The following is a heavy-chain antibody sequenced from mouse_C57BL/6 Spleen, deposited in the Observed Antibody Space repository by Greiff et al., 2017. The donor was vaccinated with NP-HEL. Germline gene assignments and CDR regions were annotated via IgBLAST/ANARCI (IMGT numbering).Heavy chain of an antibody. V-gene: IGHV2-6-1*01. CDR1: GFSLTSYG. CDR2: IWSDGST. J-gene: IGHJ3*01. Sequence: VKLKESGPGLVAPSQSLSITCTVSGFSLTSYGVHWVRQPPGKGLEWLVVIWSDGSTTYNSALKSRLSISKDNSKSQVFLKMNSLQTDDTAMYYCARHEDDYDGWFAYWGQGTLVTVSA. D-gene: IGHD2-4*01. CDR3: ARHEDDYDGWFAY.